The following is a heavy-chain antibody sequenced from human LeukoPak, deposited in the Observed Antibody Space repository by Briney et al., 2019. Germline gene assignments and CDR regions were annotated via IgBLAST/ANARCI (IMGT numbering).Heavy chain of an antibody. D-gene: IGHD5-12*01. CDR3: ARGATYEGYYFDH. CDR2: ITNSGTSI. CDR1: GFTFSTYG. Sequence: GGSLRLSCAASGFTFSTYGMNWVRQAPGKGLEWVSYITNSGTSIFYADSVKGRFTISRDNAKNSLYLQMNFLRAEDTAVYYCARGATYEGYYFDHWGQGTLVTVSS. V-gene: IGHV3-48*04. J-gene: IGHJ4*02.